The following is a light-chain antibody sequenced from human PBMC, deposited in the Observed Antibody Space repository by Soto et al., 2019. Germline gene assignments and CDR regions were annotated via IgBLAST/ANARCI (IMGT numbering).Light chain of an antibody. CDR3: QEYGSSVGGT. J-gene: IGKJ4*01. Sequence: EIVLTQSPGTLSLSPVETATLSCRAGQRVSSGYLAWYQQNPGQPPRLLIYDASSRATGIPDRVSGSGSGTDLTLTISRLEPEDFAVYYCQEYGSSVGGTFGGGTKVDIK. V-gene: IGKV3-20*01. CDR1: QRVSSGY. CDR2: DAS.